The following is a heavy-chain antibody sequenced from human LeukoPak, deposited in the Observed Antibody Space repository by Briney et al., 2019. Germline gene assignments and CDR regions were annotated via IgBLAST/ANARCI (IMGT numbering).Heavy chain of an antibody. CDR3: ARGGTLWLHRRYWFDT. J-gene: IGHJ5*02. Sequence: TDTLSLTCTVSGDSISSSNYYWGWIRQPPGKGLEWIGSIYYSGSTYYNPSLKSRATIAVDTSKNQFSLKLSSVTAADTAVYYCARGGTLWLHRRYWFDTWGQGTLVTVSS. CDR2: IYYSGST. V-gene: IGHV4-39*07. CDR1: GDSISSSNYY. D-gene: IGHD5-18*01.